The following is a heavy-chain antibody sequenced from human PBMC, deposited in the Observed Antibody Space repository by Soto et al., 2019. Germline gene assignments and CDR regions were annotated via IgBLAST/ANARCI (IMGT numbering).Heavy chain of an antibody. CDR1: GGSISSGGYY. Sequence: PSETLSLTCTVSGGSISSGGYYWSWIRQHPGKGLEWIGYIYYSGSTYYNPSLKSRVTISVDTSKNQFSLKLSSVTAADAAVYYCARQGYYDSSGYYVGTKSFDYWGQGTLVTVSS. D-gene: IGHD3-22*01. CDR3: ARQGYYDSSGYYVGTKSFDY. CDR2: IYYSGST. V-gene: IGHV4-31*03. J-gene: IGHJ4*02.